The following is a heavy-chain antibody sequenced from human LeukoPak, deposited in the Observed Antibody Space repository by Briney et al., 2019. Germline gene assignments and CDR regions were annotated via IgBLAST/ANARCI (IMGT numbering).Heavy chain of an antibody. Sequence: SSETLSLTCTVSGGSISSSSYYWGWIRQPPGKGLEWIGSIYYSGSTYYNPSLKSRVTISVDTSKNQFSLKLSSVTAADTAVYYCAKGHYYDTEIDAFDIWGQGTMVTVSS. J-gene: IGHJ3*02. CDR1: GGSISSSSYY. CDR2: IYYSGST. D-gene: IGHD3-22*01. CDR3: AKGHYYDTEIDAFDI. V-gene: IGHV4-39*01.